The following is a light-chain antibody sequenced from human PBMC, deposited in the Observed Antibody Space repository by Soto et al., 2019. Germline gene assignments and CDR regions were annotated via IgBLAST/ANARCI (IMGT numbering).Light chain of an antibody. Sequence: EIVLTQSPGTLSLSLGQRATLSCRASQSLSINSLAWYQQKPRQYPRLLVYGASTRDTGIPARFRGSGSGTDFALTISSLEPEDFAMYYCQQYDGSPLTFGAGTKVDIK. CDR2: GAS. J-gene: IGKJ3*01. V-gene: IGKV3-20*01. CDR3: QQYDGSPLT. CDR1: QSLSINS.